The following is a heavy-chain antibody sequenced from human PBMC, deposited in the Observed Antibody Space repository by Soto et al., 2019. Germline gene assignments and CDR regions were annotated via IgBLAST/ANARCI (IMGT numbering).Heavy chain of an antibody. CDR1: GFTFSSYS. Sequence: KSGGSLRLSCAASGFTFSSYSINWVRQAPGKGLEWVSSISSSSSYIYYADSVKGRFTISRDNAKNSLYLQMNSLRAEDTAVYYCARWVRVVVPAASEGYYYYGMDVWGQGTTVTVSS. J-gene: IGHJ6*02. V-gene: IGHV3-21*01. CDR2: ISSSSSYI. CDR3: ARWVRVVVPAASEGYYYYGMDV. D-gene: IGHD2-2*01.